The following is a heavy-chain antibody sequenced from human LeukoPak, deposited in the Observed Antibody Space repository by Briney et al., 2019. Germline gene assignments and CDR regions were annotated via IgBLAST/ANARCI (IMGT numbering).Heavy chain of an antibody. CDR1: GFTFSSYA. CDR2: ISYDGSNK. D-gene: IGHD6-13*01. V-gene: IGHV3-30-3*01. J-gene: IGHJ5*02. Sequence: GGSLRLSCAASGFTFSSYAMHWVRQAPGKGLEWVAVISYDGSNKYYADSVKGRFTISRDNSKNTLYLQMNSLRAEDTAVYYCARDFGEYSSSWYEAWGQGTLVTVSS. CDR3: ARDFGEYSSSWYEA.